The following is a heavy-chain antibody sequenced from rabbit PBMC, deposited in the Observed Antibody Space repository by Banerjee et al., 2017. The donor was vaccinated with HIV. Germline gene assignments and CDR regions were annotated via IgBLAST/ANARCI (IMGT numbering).Heavy chain of an antibody. CDR2: IDPVFGDT. D-gene: IGHD1-1*01. J-gene: IGHJ6*01. CDR3: ARNMGYGSSSGYYGL. Sequence: QLKESGGGLVQPGGSLKLSCKASGLDFSSYSMSWVRQAPGKGLEWIGYIDPVFGDTYYATWVNGRFTISSHNAQNTLYLQLNSLTAADTATYFCARNMGYGSSSGYYGLWGPGTLVTVS. CDR1: GLDFSSYS. V-gene: IGHV1S7*01.